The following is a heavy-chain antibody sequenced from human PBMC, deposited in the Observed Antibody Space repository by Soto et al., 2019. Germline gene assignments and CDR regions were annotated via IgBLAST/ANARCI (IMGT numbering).Heavy chain of an antibody. CDR3: ARQAEAAAGGFVDY. Sequence: SETLSLTCTFSGDSISDNYWSWIRQPPGKTLEWIGYMYYTGSTNYNPSLKSRVTMSVDTSKNQFSLRLSSVTAADTAVYYCARQAEAAAGGFVDYWGQGTLVTVSS. CDR2: MYYTGST. V-gene: IGHV4-59*08. D-gene: IGHD6-13*01. CDR1: GDSISDNY. J-gene: IGHJ4*02.